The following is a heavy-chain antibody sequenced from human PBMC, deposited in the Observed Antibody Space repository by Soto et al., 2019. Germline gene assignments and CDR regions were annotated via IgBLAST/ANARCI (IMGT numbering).Heavy chain of an antibody. J-gene: IGHJ4*02. Sequence: QITLKESGPTLVKPTQTLTLTCTFSGFSLSTSGVGVGWIRQPPGKALEWLALIYWDDNKRYSPSLKSRVTITKDSSKNQVVLTMTNMDPVDTATFYCAHNSRGYSYGYFPYWGQGALVTVSS. D-gene: IGHD5-18*01. CDR1: GFSLSTSGVG. V-gene: IGHV2-5*02. CDR3: AHNSRGYSYGYFPY. CDR2: IYWDDNK.